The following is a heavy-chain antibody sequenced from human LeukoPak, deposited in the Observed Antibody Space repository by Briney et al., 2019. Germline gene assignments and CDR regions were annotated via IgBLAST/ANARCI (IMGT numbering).Heavy chain of an antibody. CDR2: IFFDGSQK. CDR3: ARDGSDCGSTSCYPDRYYYYFMDV. J-gene: IGHJ6*03. V-gene: IGHV3-30*01. Sequence: GGSLRLSCAASGFSFSRYPMHWVRQAPGKGLEWVAIIFFDGSQKYYADSVKGRFTVSRDNSKNTLNLHMNSLRAEDTAVYFCARDGSDCGSTSCYPDRYYYYFMDVWGKGTTVTVSS. CDR1: GFSFSRYP. D-gene: IGHD2-2*01.